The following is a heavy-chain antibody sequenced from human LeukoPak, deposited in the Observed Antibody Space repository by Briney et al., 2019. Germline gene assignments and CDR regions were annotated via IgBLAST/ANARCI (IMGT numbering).Heavy chain of an antibody. Sequence: SETLSLTCTVSGGSISSRGYYWSWIRRPPGKGLEWIGSIYYSGSTYYNPSLKSRVTISVDTSKNQFSLKLSSVTAADTAVYYCAGALVWFGELLYWGQGTLVTVSS. CDR3: AGALVWFGELLY. CDR2: IYYSGST. J-gene: IGHJ4*02. CDR1: GGSISSRGYY. V-gene: IGHV4-39*07. D-gene: IGHD3-10*01.